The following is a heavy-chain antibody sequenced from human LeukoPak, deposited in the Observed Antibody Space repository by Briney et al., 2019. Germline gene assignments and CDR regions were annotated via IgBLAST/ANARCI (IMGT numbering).Heavy chain of an antibody. Sequence: SETLSLTCTVSGASTSSFSWSWIRQPPGKGLEWIGYIHYSGSTNYNSSLKSRVTISVDTSKNQFSLKLSSVTAADTAVYYCARHGGETIVATILHAFDIWGQRTMVTLSS. CDR1: GASTSSFS. V-gene: IGHV4-59*08. J-gene: IGHJ3*02. D-gene: IGHD5-12*01. CDR3: ARHGGETIVATILHAFDI. CDR2: IHYSGST.